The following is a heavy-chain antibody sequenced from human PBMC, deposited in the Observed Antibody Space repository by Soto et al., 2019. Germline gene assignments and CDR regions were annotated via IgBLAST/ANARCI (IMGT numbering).Heavy chain of an antibody. CDR3: ARGIAAADHYYYYGMDV. CDR1: GGTFSSYA. V-gene: IGHV1-69*13. J-gene: IGHJ6*02. Sequence: GASVKVSCKASGGTFSSYAISWVRQAPGQGLEWMGGIIPIFGTANYAQKFQGRVTITADESTSTAYMELSSLRSEDTAVYYCARGIAAADHYYYYGMDVWGQGTTVTVSS. D-gene: IGHD6-13*01. CDR2: IIPIFGTA.